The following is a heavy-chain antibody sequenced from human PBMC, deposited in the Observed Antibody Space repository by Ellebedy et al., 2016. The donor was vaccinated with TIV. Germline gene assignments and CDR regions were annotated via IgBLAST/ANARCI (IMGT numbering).Heavy chain of an antibody. CDR1: GFTFSSYG. CDR2: ISYDGSNK. CDR3: ARCYPRYVSEGWFDP. Sequence: GGSLRLSXAASGFTFSSYGMHWVRQAPGKGLEWVAVISYDGSNKYYADSVKGRFTISRDNSKNTLYLQMNSLRAEDTAVYYCARCYPRYVSEGWFDPWGQGTLVTVSS. V-gene: IGHV3-30*03. J-gene: IGHJ5*02. D-gene: IGHD3-16*01.